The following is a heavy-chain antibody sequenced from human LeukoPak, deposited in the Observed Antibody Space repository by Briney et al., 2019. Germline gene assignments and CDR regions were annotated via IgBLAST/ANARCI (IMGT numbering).Heavy chain of an antibody. V-gene: IGHV3-30*04. J-gene: IGHJ4*02. CDR3: ARVGALSSSWLLY. Sequence: GGSLRLSCETSGFNLSRYPMHWVRQAPGKGLEWVALLSYDGSLQYYEDSVKGRFTISRDVSKNTLYLQMNSLRAEDTAVYFCARVGALSSSWLLYWGQGTLVTVSS. CDR2: LSYDGSLQ. D-gene: IGHD6-13*01. CDR1: GFNLSRYP.